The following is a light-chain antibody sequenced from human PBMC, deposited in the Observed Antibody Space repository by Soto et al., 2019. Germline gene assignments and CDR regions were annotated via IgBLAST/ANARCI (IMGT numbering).Light chain of an antibody. Sequence: QSVLTQPASVSGSPGQSITISCTGTSSDVGGYNYVSWYQQHPGKAPKLMIYDVSNRPSGVSNRFSGSKSGNTASLTISGLQAEDEADYYCSSYTSSPSYVFGSGTKVTVL. CDR3: SSYTSSPSYV. J-gene: IGLJ1*01. CDR1: SSDVGGYNY. V-gene: IGLV2-14*01. CDR2: DVS.